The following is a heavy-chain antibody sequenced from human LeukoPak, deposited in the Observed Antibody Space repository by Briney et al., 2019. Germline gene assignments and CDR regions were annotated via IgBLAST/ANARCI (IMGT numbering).Heavy chain of an antibody. V-gene: IGHV4-30-2*01. CDR1: GGSISSDGYS. Sequence: SQTLSLTCAVSGGSISSDGYSWSWIRQPPGKGLEWIGYIYHSGNTYYNPSLKSRVTISVDRSKNQFSLKLSSVTAADTAVYYCARDRYDSSGYYWYFDLWGRGTLVTVSS. D-gene: IGHD3-22*01. J-gene: IGHJ2*01. CDR2: IYHSGNT. CDR3: ARDRYDSSGYYWYFDL.